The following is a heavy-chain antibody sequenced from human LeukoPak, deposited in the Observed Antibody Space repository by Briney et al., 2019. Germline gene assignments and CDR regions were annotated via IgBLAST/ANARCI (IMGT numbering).Heavy chain of an antibody. D-gene: IGHD6-19*01. CDR1: GFTFSSYS. Sequence: GGSLRLSCAASGFTFSSYSMNWVRQAPGKGLEWVSSISSSSSYIYYADSVKGRLTISRDNAKNSLYLQMNSLRAEDTAVYYCARDVSGWYRIDYWGQGTLVTVSS. CDR2: ISSSSSYI. J-gene: IGHJ4*02. V-gene: IGHV3-21*01. CDR3: ARDVSGWYRIDY.